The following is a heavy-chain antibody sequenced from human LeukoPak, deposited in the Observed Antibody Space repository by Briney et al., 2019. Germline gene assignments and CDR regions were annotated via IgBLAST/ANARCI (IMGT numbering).Heavy chain of an antibody. V-gene: IGHV1-46*01. Sequence: ASVKVSCKASVYIFTRYYIHWVRQAPGQGLEWMGIINSDSGSTTYAQKFQARVTVTRDTSTSTVYMELRGLKSEDTAVYYCARDLVVVVGPTLDYWGQGTLVTVSS. CDR1: VYIFTRYY. CDR3: ARDLVVVVGPTLDY. CDR2: INSDSGST. J-gene: IGHJ4*02. D-gene: IGHD2-15*01.